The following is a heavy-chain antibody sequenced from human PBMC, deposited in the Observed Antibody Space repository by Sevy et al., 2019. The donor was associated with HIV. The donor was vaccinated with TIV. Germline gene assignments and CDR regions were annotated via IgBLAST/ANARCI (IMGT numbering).Heavy chain of an antibody. CDR2: TYYRSKWYY. V-gene: IGHV6-1*01. J-gene: IGHJ4*02. D-gene: IGHD6-13*01. Sequence: KQSQTLSLTCAISGDSVSSNSAAWNWIRQSPSRGLEWVGRTYYRSKWYYDCAESVESRININPDTSKNQFSLQLNSVTPEDTAVYYCARGWYYYFDYWGQGSLVTVSS. CDR1: GDSVSSNSAA. CDR3: ARGWYYYFDY.